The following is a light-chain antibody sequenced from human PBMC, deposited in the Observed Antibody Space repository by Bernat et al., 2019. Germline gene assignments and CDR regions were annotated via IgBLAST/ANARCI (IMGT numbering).Light chain of an antibody. J-gene: IGLJ3*02. Sequence: QYALTQLASVSGSPGQSVAISCSGTSSDVGGYNLVSWYQQFPGKAPKLIIYEVIKRPSGVSDRFSGTKSGNTASLTISGLQAEDEADYYCCSYAGGDRLVFGVGTKLTVL. CDR2: EVI. CDR3: CSYAGGDRLV. CDR1: SSDVGGYNL. V-gene: IGLV2-23*02.